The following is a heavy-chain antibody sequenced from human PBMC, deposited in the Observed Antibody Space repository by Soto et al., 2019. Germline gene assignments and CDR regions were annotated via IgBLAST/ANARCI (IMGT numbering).Heavy chain of an antibody. Sequence: ASETLSLTCTVSGGSISSGGYYWSWIRQPPGKGLEWIGYIYYSGSTNYNPSLKSRVTISVDTSKNQFSLKLSSVTAADTAVYYCARHSPHHKNFDYWGQGTLVTVSS. V-gene: IGHV4-61*08. CDR3: ARHSPHHKNFDY. CDR1: GGSISSGGYY. J-gene: IGHJ4*02. CDR2: IYYSGST.